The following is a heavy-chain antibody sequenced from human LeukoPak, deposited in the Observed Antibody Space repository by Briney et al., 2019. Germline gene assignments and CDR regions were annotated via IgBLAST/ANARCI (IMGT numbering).Heavy chain of an antibody. CDR3: ARGYGGYGPYYFDY. CDR2: IYYSGST. Sequence: SETLSLTCTVSGGSISSYYWSWIRQPPGKGLEWIGYIYYSGSTNYNPSLKSRVTISVDTSKNQFSLKLSSVTAADTAVYYCARGYGGYGPYYFDYWGQGTLVTVSS. CDR1: GGSISSYY. D-gene: IGHD5-12*01. V-gene: IGHV4-59*01. J-gene: IGHJ4*02.